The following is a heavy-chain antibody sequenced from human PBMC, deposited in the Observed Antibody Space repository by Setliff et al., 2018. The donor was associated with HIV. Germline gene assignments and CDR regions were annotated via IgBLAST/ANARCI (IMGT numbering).Heavy chain of an antibody. CDR2: ISIGSGGAI. CDR1: GFSFSLYA. J-gene: IGHJ6*02. D-gene: IGHD3-10*01. V-gene: IGHV3-21*01. CDR3: ARDYLYYNMYNGSPVYGMDV. Sequence: SLRLSCKATGFSFSLYAMSWVRQAPGRGLEWVSSISIGSGGAIDYADSVQGRFTISRDNSKNSLYLQMNSLRVEDTAVYYCARDYLYYNMYNGSPVYGMDVWGQGTTVTVSS.